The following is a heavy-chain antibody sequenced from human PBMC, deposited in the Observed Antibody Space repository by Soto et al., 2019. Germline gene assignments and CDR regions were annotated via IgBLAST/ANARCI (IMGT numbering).Heavy chain of an antibody. CDR3: AREAGLEQIDF. CDR2: IYFSGTT. J-gene: IGHJ4*03. Sequence: QVQLQESGPGLLKPSQTLSLTCNVSGGAIGRGDYYWSWIRQSPGKGLEWIGNIYFSGTTSYNPSLKSRVSISVDTSKNQFFPRLSSVVVPDTAVYYCAREAGLEQIDFWGQGTLVIVSS. V-gene: IGHV4-30-4*01. D-gene: IGHD1-1*01. CDR1: GGAIGRGDYY.